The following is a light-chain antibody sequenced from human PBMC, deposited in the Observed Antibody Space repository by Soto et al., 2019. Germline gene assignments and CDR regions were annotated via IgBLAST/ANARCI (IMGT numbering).Light chain of an antibody. V-gene: IGLV2-14*01. CDR1: SSDVGGYNY. J-gene: IGLJ2*01. CDR3: SSYTSRSTWV. CDR2: KVN. Sequence: QSALTQPASVSGSPGQAITLSCTGTSSDVGGYNYVSWYQQHPGKAPKLIIYKVNIRPSGVSNRFSGSKSGNTASLTISGLQADDEADYYCSSYTSRSTWVFGRGTKL.